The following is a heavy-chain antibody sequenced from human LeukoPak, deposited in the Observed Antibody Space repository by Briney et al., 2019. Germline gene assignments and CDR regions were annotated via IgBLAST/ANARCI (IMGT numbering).Heavy chain of an antibody. CDR1: GGSASSGSYY. V-gene: IGHV4-61*01. D-gene: IGHD4-17*01. J-gene: IGHJ4*02. CDR3: ARDLGYGDLG. Sequence: PSETLSLTCTVSGGSASSGSYYWSWIRQPPGKGLEWIGYIYYSGSTNYNPSLKSRVTISVDTSKNQFSLKLSSVTAADTAVYYCARDLGYGDLGWGQGTLVTVSS. CDR2: IYYSGST.